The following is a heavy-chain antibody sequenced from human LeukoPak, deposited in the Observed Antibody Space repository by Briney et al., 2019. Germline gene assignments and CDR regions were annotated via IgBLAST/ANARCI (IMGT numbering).Heavy chain of an antibody. CDR2: IYHSGST. Sequence: SETLSLTCTVSGYSISSGFYWGWIRQPPGKGLEWIGSIYHSGSTHYNSSLKSRVTISVDTSKNQLSLKLSSVTAADTAVYYCARRHWGSYRFEKYYFDYWGQGTLVTVSS. CDR1: GYSISSGFY. V-gene: IGHV4-38-2*02. J-gene: IGHJ4*02. D-gene: IGHD3-16*02. CDR3: ARRHWGSYRFEKYYFDY.